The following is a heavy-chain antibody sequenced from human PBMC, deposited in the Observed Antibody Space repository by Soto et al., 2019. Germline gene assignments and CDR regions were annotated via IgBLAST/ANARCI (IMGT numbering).Heavy chain of an antibody. CDR3: ARAYSGQLPRRADYYYAMDV. CDR1: GFTFSTYD. CDR2: IGAADDP. Sequence: GRALRLSGAASGFTFSTYDIRWVRQATGKGLEWVSAIGAADDPYYSGSVKGRFTISRENAKSSLSLQMNSLRVGDTAVYYCARAYSGQLPRRADYYYAMDVWGPGTTVTVSS. J-gene: IGHJ6*02. D-gene: IGHD2-2*01. V-gene: IGHV3-13*05.